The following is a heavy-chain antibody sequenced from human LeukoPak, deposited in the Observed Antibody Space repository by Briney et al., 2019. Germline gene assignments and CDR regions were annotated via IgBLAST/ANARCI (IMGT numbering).Heavy chain of an antibody. CDR3: ARGRSVPDI. J-gene: IGHJ3*02. Sequence: SETLSLTCTVSGGSIRNNYWSWIRQPPGKGLELIGYIYYDGSTNYNPSLKSRVTISLDRFNNQFSLKMSSVTAADTALYYCARGRSVPDIWGPGTMVTVSS. V-gene: IGHV4-59*01. CDR1: GGSIRNNY. CDR2: IYYDGST. D-gene: IGHD3-10*01.